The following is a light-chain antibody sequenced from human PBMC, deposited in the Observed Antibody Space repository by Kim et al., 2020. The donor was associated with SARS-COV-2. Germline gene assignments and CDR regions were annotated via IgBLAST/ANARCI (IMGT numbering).Light chain of an antibody. J-gene: IGKJ1*01. CDR3: QKYDRAPWT. CDR1: QGIRNY. Sequence: DIQMTQSPSSLSASVGDRVTITCRASQGIRNYLAWYQQKPGKVPKLLIYAASALQSGVPSRFSGRGSGTDFTLTISSLQPEDVATYYCQKYDRAPWTFGQGTKVDIK. V-gene: IGKV1-27*01. CDR2: AAS.